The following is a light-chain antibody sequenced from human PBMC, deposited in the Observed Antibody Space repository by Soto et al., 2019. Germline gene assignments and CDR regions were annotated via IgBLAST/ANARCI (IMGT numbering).Light chain of an antibody. Sequence: QSVLTQPASVSGSPGQSITISCTGTSSDVGGYNYVSWYQQHPGKAPKLMIYDVSTRPSGVSNRFSGSKSGNAASLTISGLQAEDEADYYCGSYTSTGTLGGVVFGGGTQLTVL. V-gene: IGLV2-14*01. CDR3: GSYTSTGTLGGVV. J-gene: IGLJ2*01. CDR2: DVS. CDR1: SSDVGGYNY.